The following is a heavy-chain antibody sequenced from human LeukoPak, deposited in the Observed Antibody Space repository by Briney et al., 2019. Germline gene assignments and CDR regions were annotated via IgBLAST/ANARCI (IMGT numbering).Heavy chain of an antibody. CDR3: AKDQSIAVTGTWDF. J-gene: IGHJ4*02. V-gene: IGHV3-30*18. CDR1: GFTFSSFG. D-gene: IGHD6-19*01. CDR2: ISYDGNTA. Sequence: PGTSLRLSCAASGFTFSSFGMHWVRHAPGNGLEWVALISYDGNTAYYADSVRGRFTVSRDNSKTTVYLRMNSLRPEDTAVYHCAKDQSIAVTGTWDFWGQGTLVTVPS.